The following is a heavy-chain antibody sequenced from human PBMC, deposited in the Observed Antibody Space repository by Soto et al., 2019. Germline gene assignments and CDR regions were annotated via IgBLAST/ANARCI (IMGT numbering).Heavy chain of an antibody. CDR3: ANVPIWCSSTSCYTEGFDY. D-gene: IGHD2-2*02. V-gene: IGHV3-23*01. Sequence: EVQLLDSGGGLVQPGGSLRLSCTASGFTFSDYAMSWVRQPPGKGLEWVSVISAGGSTYYADSVKGRFTVSRANSKNTLYLQMNSLSAEHTAVYYCANVPIWCSSTSCYTEGFDYWGQGTLVTVSS. CDR1: GFTFSDYA. CDR2: ISAGGST. J-gene: IGHJ4*02.